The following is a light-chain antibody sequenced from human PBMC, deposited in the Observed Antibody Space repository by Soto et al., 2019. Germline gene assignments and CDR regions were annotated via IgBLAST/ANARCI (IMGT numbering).Light chain of an antibody. V-gene: IGKV3-20*01. CDR3: QQYDNSQIT. CDR2: GVS. Sequence: IVLTQSPGTLSLSPGERATVSCRASQSVSNNYLAWYQQKPGQAPRFLIYGVSSRATGIPDRFSGSGSGTDFTLTISRLEPEDFAVYYCQQYDNSQITFGQGTGLEIK. J-gene: IGKJ5*01. CDR1: QSVSNNY.